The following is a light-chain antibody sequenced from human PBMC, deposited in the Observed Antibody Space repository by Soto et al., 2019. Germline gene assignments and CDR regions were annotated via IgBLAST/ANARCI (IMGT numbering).Light chain of an antibody. CDR2: DAS. Sequence: EIVLTQSPDTLSLSPGERATLSCRASQSVRSNYLAWYQQKPGQAPRFLIYDASSRATGIPDRFSGSGSGTAFTLPVSRLEPEDFAVYYCQQYGSSPLTFGGGTKVEIK. V-gene: IGKV3-20*01. CDR3: QQYGSSPLT. J-gene: IGKJ4*01. CDR1: QSVRSNY.